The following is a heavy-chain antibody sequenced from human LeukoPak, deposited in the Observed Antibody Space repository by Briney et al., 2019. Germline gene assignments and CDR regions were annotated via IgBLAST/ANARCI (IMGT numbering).Heavy chain of an antibody. CDR3: ARRVPLGYCTYGVCYPPYYFDY. Sequence: GASVKVSCKASGGTFSSYAISWVRQAPGQGLEWMGGIIPIFGTANYAQKFQGRVTINADESTRTAYMDLSGLSSEDTAVYYCARRVPLGYCTYGVCYPPYYFDYWGQGTLVTASS. CDR1: GGTFSSYA. D-gene: IGHD2-8*01. V-gene: IGHV1-69*13. J-gene: IGHJ4*02. CDR2: IIPIFGTA.